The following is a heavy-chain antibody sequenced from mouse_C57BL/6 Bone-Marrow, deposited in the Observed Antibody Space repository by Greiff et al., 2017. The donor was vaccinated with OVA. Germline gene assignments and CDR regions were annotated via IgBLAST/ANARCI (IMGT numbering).Heavy chain of an antibody. CDR1: GFNIKDDY. CDR2: INPSSGYT. V-gene: IGHV1-7*01. J-gene: IGHJ3*01. Sequence: VQLQQSGAELVRPGASVKLSCTASGFNIKDDYMHWVKQRPEQGLEWIGYINPSSGYTKYNQKFKDKATLTADKSSSTAYMQLSSLTYEDSAVYYCAKRDYGNSWFAYWGQGTLVTVSA. D-gene: IGHD2-1*01. CDR3: AKRDYGNSWFAY.